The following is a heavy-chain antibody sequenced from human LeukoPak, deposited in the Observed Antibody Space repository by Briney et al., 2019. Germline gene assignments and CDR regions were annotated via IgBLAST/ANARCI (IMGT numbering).Heavy chain of an antibody. CDR3: ARALGVAVAGTLVY. D-gene: IGHD6-19*01. CDR2: IYYSGST. V-gene: IGHV4-39*07. CDR1: GGSISSSSYY. J-gene: IGHJ4*02. Sequence: SETLSLTCTVSGGSISSSSYYWGWIRQPPGKGLEWIGSIYYSGSTYYNPSLKSRVTISVDTSKNQFSLKLSSVTAADTAVYYCARALGVAVAGTLVYWGQGTLVTVSS.